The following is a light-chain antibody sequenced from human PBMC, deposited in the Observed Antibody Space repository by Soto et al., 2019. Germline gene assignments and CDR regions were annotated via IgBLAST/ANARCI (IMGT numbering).Light chain of an antibody. CDR2: KAS. V-gene: IGKV1-5*03. Sequence: DIQMTQSPSTLSASVGDRVTITCLASQSISSWLAWYQQKPGKAPKLLIYKASSLESGVPSRFSGSGSGTDFTLTISSLQPDDLATYYCQQYNSYSPETFGQGTKVEIK. J-gene: IGKJ1*01. CDR1: QSISSW. CDR3: QQYNSYSPET.